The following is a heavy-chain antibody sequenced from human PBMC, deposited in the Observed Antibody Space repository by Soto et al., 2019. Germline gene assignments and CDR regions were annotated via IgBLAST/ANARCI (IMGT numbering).Heavy chain of an antibody. D-gene: IGHD4-17*01. CDR2: MNPNSGNT. CDR3: ARGVKYGAYSRWFDP. J-gene: IGHJ5*02. Sequence: QVQLVQSGAEVKKPGASVKVSCKASGYTFTSYDINWVRQATGQGLEYLGWMNPNSGNTGYVQKFQGRGTMTRDTSLSTAYMELSSLRSEDTSVYFCARGVKYGAYSRWFDPWGQGTLVTVSS. V-gene: IGHV1-8*01. CDR1: GYTFTSYD.